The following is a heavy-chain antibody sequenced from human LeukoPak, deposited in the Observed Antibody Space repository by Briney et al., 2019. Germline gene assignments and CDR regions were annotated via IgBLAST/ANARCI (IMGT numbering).Heavy chain of an antibody. D-gene: IGHD3-22*01. V-gene: IGHV1-58*01. J-gene: IGHJ5*02. Sequence: SVKVFFKASGFTFSSSAVQWVRQARGQRLEWIGWIVVGSGNTNYAQKFQERVTITRDMSTSTAYMELSSLRSEDTAVYYCAAQVNYHDSTVWDPWGQGTLVTVSS. CDR1: GFTFSSSA. CDR3: AAQVNYHDSTVWDP. CDR2: IVVGSGNT.